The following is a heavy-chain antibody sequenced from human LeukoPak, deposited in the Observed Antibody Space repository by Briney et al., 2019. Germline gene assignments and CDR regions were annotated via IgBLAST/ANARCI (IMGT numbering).Heavy chain of an antibody. Sequence: GGSLRLSCATPGFSFSSHAMTWVRQAPGKGLEWLSAISISGDDTYYADSVKGRFTISRDNSKNTLYLQMNSLSADDTAMYYCANEIRPNDYWGQGTLVTVSS. D-gene: IGHD4-17*01. V-gene: IGHV3-23*01. CDR2: ISISGDDT. CDR3: ANEIRPNDY. CDR1: GFSFSSHA. J-gene: IGHJ4*02.